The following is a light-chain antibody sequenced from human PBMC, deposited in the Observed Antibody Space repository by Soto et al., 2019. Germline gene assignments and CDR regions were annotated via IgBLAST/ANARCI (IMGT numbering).Light chain of an antibody. V-gene: IGKV3-20*01. CDR3: QQYGNSPFT. J-gene: IGKJ4*02. Sequence: EVVMTQSPATPSLSPAARATLSSRASQSVSSYLAWYQQKPGQAPRLLFYGASSRATGIPDRFSGSGSGTDFTLTISRLEPEDFAVYYCQQYGNSPFTFGGGTKV. CDR2: GAS. CDR1: QSVSSY.